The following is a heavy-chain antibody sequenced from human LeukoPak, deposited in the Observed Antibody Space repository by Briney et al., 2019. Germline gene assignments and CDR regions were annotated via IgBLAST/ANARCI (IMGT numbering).Heavy chain of an antibody. J-gene: IGHJ4*02. CDR2: ISSDGSDK. CDR3: GRIKGYSYDY. Sequence: GGSLRLSCAASGFTFSSYGMHWVRQAPGKGLEWVAVISSDGSDKYYADSVKGRFTISRDNSKNTMYLQMNSLRDEDTAVYYCGRIKGYSYDYWGQGTLVTVSS. CDR1: GFTFSSYG. V-gene: IGHV3-30*03. D-gene: IGHD5-18*01.